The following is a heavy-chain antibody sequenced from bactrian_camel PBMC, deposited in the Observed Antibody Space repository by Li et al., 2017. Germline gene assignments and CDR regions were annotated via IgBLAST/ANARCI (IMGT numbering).Heavy chain of an antibody. Sequence: HVQLVESGGGLVQAGGSLRLSCAASLYTYTRNCMAWFRQAPGKEREVVAGIYTGGGRTYYADSVKGRFTISRDNAKNTLYLQMNSLKPEDTATYYCAAPRARCLGWSTFFGYLGQGTQVTVS. D-gene: IGHD5*01. CDR2: IYTGGGRT. CDR3: AAPRARCLGWSTFFGY. CDR1: LYTYTRNC. J-gene: IGHJ6*01. V-gene: IGHV3S1*01.